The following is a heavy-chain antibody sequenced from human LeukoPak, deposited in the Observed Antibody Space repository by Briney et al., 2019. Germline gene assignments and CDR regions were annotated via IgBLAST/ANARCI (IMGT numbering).Heavy chain of an antibody. Sequence: GGSLRLSCAASGFTFSSYWMHWVRQAPGKGLVWVSRINSDGSSTSYADSVKGRFTISRDNAKNSLYLQMNSLRAEDTALYYCAKDIRATSVAGTSGFDSWGQGTLVTVSS. CDR3: AKDIRATSVAGTSGFDS. CDR1: GFTFSSYW. CDR2: INSDGSST. D-gene: IGHD6-19*01. J-gene: IGHJ4*02. V-gene: IGHV3-74*01.